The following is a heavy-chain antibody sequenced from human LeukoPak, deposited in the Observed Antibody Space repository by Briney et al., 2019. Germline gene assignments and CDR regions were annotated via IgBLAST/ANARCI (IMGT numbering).Heavy chain of an antibody. V-gene: IGHV4-39*01. CDR1: GGSNSSSSYY. D-gene: IGHD6-13*01. CDR2: IYYSGST. CDR3: SRHAGLAAAGPIDY. J-gene: IGHJ4*02. Sequence: SETLSLTCTVSGGSNSSSSYYWGWLRQPPGKGLEWIGSIYYSGSTYYNPSLKSRVTISVDTSKNQFSLKLSSVTAADTAVYYCSRHAGLAAAGPIDYWGQGTLVTVSS.